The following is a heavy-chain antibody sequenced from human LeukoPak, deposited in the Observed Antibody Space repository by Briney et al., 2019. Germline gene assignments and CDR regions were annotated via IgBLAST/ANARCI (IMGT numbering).Heavy chain of an antibody. J-gene: IGHJ6*02. CDR3: ARGYSGSLYYYGMDV. CDR2: ISYDGSKK. CDR1: GFTVSSYA. V-gene: IGHV3-30-3*01. Sequence: PGGSLRLSCAASGFTVSSYAMHWVRQAPGKGLEWAAVISYDGSKKYYADSVRGRLTISRDTSKNTLYLQMNSVRAEDTAVYYCARGYSGSLYYYGMDVWGQGTTVTVSS. D-gene: IGHD1-26*01.